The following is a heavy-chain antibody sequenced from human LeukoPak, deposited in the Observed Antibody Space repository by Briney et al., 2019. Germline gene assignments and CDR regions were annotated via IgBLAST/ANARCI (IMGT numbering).Heavy chain of an antibody. CDR2: ISHDGSNK. V-gene: IGHV3-30-3*01. Sequence: GGSLRLSCAASGFTFSSYAMHWVRQAPGKGLEWVAVISHDGSNKYYADSVKGRFTIPRDNSKNTLYLQMNSLRAEDTAVYYCARDTWALKRGYSYGYVGYFDYWGQGTLVTVSS. D-gene: IGHD5-18*01. J-gene: IGHJ4*02. CDR3: ARDTWALKRGYSYGYVGYFDY. CDR1: GFTFSSYA.